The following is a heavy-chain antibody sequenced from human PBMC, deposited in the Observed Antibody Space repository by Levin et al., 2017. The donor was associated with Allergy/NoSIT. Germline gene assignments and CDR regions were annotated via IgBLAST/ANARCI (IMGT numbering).Heavy chain of an antibody. J-gene: IGHJ4*02. CDR2: IIPIYGMT. CDR3: ARGRHDEAYSNYSPDY. D-gene: IGHD4-11*01. Sequence: SVKVSCKSSGGTFNNYTFSWVRQAPGQGLEWMGRIIPIYGMTTYAQNFLGRVTITADKSTSTAYMELSSLRSEDTAVYYCARGRHDEAYSNYSPDYWGQGTLVTVSS. CDR1: GGTFNNYT. V-gene: IGHV1-69*02.